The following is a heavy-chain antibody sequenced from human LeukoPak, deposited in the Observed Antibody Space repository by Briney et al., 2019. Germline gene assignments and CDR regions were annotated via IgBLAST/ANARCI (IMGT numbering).Heavy chain of an antibody. CDR1: GFTFSTYY. J-gene: IGHJ6*03. V-gene: IGHV3-74*01. Sequence: PGGSLRLSCAASGFTFSTYYMQWVRQGPGKELVWLARINPDGSRTSYADSVKGRFTISRDNGKQTLHLQMSSLRAEDTGVYYCASAPRYMDVWGKGTTVTVSS. CDR2: INPDGSRT. CDR3: ASAPRYMDV.